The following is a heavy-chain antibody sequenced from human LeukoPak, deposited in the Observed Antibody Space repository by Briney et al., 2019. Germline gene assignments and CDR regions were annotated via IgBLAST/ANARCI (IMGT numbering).Heavy chain of an antibody. Sequence: GRSLRLSCAASGFTFSSYGMHWVRQAPGKGLEWVAVIWYDGSNKYYADSVKGRFTISRDNSKNTLYLQMNSLRAEDTAVYFCAKDPAFRYFDVRGSLEYWGQGILVTVSS. CDR1: GFTFSSYG. CDR2: IWYDGSNK. CDR3: AKDPAFRYFDVRGSLEY. J-gene: IGHJ4*02. V-gene: IGHV3-33*06. D-gene: IGHD3-9*01.